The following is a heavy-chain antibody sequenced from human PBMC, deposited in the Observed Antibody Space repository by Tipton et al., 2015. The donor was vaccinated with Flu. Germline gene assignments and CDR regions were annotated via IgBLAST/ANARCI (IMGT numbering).Heavy chain of an antibody. CDR2: IYYSGST. CDR1: GGSISSYY. Sequence: TLSLTCTVSGGSISSYYWSWIRQPPGKGLEWIGYIYYSGSTNYNPSLKSRVTISVDTSKNQFSLKLSSVTAADTAVYYCARGKHDYELDYWGQGTLVTVSS. V-gene: IGHV4-59*01. D-gene: IGHD4-17*01. CDR3: ARGKHDYELDY. J-gene: IGHJ4*02.